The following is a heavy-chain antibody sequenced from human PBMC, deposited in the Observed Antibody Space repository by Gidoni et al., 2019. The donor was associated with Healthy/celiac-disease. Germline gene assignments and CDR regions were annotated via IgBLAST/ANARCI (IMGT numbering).Heavy chain of an antibody. CDR1: GSTLSSYW. D-gene: IGHD6-13*01. J-gene: IGHJ4*02. Sequence: EVQLVEPGGGLPQPGGSLSLSCAASGSTLSSYWRSWARQAPGKGLGWVANIKQYGSEKYYVDSLKGRFTISRDNAKNSLYLQMNSLRAEDTAVYYCARYSSSWKPFGYWGQGTLVTVSS. CDR2: IKQYGSEK. CDR3: ARYSSSWKPFGY. V-gene: IGHV3-7*03.